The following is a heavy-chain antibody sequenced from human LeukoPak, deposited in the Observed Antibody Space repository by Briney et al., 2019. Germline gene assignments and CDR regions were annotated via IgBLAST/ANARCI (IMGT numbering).Heavy chain of an antibody. J-gene: IGHJ4*02. Sequence: PGASLRLSCAASGFTFSNYAMSWVRQAPGKGLEWVSAITGSGGNTYYADSVKGRFTISRDNSKNTLYLQMNSLRDEDTAVYYCTTPYYDVLTGYYGYWGQGTLVTVSS. CDR2: ITGSGGNT. CDR1: GFTFSNYA. D-gene: IGHD3-9*01. CDR3: TTPYYDVLTGYYGY. V-gene: IGHV3-23*01.